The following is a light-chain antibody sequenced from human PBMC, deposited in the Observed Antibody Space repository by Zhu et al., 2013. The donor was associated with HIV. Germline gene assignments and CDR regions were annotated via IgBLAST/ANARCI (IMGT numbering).Light chain of an antibody. CDR1: SSNIGAGYD. V-gene: IGLV1-40*01. Sequence: QSVLTQPPSVSGAPGQRVAISCTGSSSNIGAGYDVHWYQQVPGTAPKLVIFASSIRPSGVPDRFSGSKSGTSASLAITGLQTEDEAYYYCQSYDSSLSGVVFGGGAKLTVL. CDR3: QSYDSSLSGVV. CDR2: ASS. J-gene: IGLJ2*01.